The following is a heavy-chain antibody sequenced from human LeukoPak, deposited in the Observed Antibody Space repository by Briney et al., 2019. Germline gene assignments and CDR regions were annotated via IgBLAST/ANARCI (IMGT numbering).Heavy chain of an antibody. D-gene: IGHD1-14*01. J-gene: IGHJ4*02. V-gene: IGHV5-51*01. CDR3: ARRISMGTLDYFDY. CDR2: INPADSDA. Sequence: GESLRISCKGSGYSFTTYWIVWVRQMPGKGLEWMGIINPADSDARYSPSFQGQVTISADKSISTAYLQWISLKASDAAMYYCARRISMGTLDYFDYWGQGTLATVSS. CDR1: GYSFTTYW.